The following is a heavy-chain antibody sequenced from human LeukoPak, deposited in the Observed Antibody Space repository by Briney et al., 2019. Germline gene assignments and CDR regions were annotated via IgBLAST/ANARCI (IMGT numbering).Heavy chain of an antibody. J-gene: IGHJ4*02. CDR3: ARPSGYCSGGSCYSHFDY. CDR2: IYYSGST. V-gene: IGHV4-34*01. CDR1: GGSFSGYY. D-gene: IGHD2-15*01. Sequence: SETLSLTCAVYGGSFSGYYWSWIRQPPGKGLEWIGSIYYSGSTYYNPSLKSRVTISVDTSKNQFSLKLSSVTAADTAVYYCARPSGYCSGGSCYSHFDYWGQGTLVTVSS.